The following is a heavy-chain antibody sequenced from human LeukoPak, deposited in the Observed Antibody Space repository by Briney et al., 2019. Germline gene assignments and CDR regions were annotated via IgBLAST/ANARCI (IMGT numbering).Heavy chain of an antibody. J-gene: IGHJ4*02. V-gene: IGHV4-59*12. D-gene: IGHD5-12*01. CDR2: IYYSGST. CDR1: GGSISSYY. Sequence: SETLSLTCTVSGGSISSYYWSWIRQPPGKGLEWIGYIYYSGSTNYNPSLKSRVTISVDTSKNQFSLKLSSVTAADTAVYYCARDVVHSGYDRQGYWGQGTLVTVSS. CDR3: ARDVVHSGYDRQGY.